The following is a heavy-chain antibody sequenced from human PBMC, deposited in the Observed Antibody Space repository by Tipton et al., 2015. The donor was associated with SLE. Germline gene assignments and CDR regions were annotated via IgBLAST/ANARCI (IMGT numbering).Heavy chain of an antibody. D-gene: IGHD4-17*01. Sequence: QLVQSGAEVKKPGASVKVSCKASGYSFTSYDINWVRQATGQGLEWMGWMNPNNGNTDSAQQFQGRVTMTRNTSISTAYVELSSLRSEDTAVYYCARGRDSVTTYLDDWGQGTLVTVSS. V-gene: IGHV1-8*02. CDR1: GYSFTSYD. CDR2: MNPNNGNT. CDR3: ARGRDSVTTYLDD. J-gene: IGHJ4*02.